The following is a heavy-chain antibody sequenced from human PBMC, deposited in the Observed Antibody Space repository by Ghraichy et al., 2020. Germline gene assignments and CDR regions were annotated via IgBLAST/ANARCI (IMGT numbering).Heavy chain of an antibody. Sequence: GSLRLSCAVYGGSFSGYYWSWIRQPPGKGLEWIGEINHSGSTNYNPSLKSRVTISVDTSKNQFSLKLSSVTAADTAVYYCARGDYDSSGWNYFDYWGQGTLVTVSS. CDR1: GGSFSGYY. D-gene: IGHD3-22*01. V-gene: IGHV4-34*01. CDR3: ARGDYDSSGWNYFDY. J-gene: IGHJ4*02. CDR2: INHSGST.